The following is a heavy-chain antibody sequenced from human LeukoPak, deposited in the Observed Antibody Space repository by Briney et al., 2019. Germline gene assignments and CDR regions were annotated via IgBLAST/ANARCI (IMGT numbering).Heavy chain of an antibody. CDR1: AGTFSSND. CDR3: ARGAYGVNYFDY. D-gene: IGHD3-10*01. J-gene: IGHJ4*02. CDR2: IIPIFGTA. Sequence: SVKVSCKGSAGTFSSNDISSVRHAPGQGLEWMGGIIPIFGTANYAQKFQGRVTITADESTSTAYMELSSLRSEDPAVYYCARGAYGVNYFDYWGQGTLVTVSS. V-gene: IGHV1-69*13.